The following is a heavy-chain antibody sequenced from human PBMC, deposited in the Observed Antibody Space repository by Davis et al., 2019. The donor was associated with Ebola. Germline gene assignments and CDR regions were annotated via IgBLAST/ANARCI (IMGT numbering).Heavy chain of an antibody. Sequence: PGGSLRLSCAASGFTFSSYGMHWVRQAPGKGLEWVAVIWYDGSNKYYADSVKGRFTISRDNSKNTLYLQMNSLRAEDTAVYYCARDHDCSGGSCYSVGYWGQGTLVTVSS. CDR1: GFTFSSYG. J-gene: IGHJ4*02. D-gene: IGHD2-15*01. CDR3: ARDHDCSGGSCYSVGY. V-gene: IGHV3-33*01. CDR2: IWYDGSNK.